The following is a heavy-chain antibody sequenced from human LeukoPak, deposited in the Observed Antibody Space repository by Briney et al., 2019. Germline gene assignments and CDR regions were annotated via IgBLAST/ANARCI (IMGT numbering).Heavy chain of an antibody. D-gene: IGHD3-10*01. CDR3: ARTSRHFYGSGTNLTPWPAGMDV. CDR2: IYYSGSST. CDR1: GGSMSGFF. Sequence: SETLSLTCTVSGGSMSGFFWTWIRQPPGRELEWIGSIYYSGSSTMYNPSLKSRVTISVDTSKSQFSLTLNSATAADTAVYYCARTSRHFYGSGTNLTPWPAGMDVWGQGTTVTVSS. V-gene: IGHV4-59*01. J-gene: IGHJ6*02.